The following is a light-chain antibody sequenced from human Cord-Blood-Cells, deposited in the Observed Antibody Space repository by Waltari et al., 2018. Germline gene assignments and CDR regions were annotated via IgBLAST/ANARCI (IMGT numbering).Light chain of an antibody. CDR1: QSVSSRY. Sequence: EIVLTQSPGTLSLSPGERATLSCTASQSVSSRYLAWYQQKPGPAPRLLIYGASSRATGIPDRFSGSGSGTDFTLTISRLEPEDFAVYYCQQYGSSPPWTFGQGTKVEIK. V-gene: IGKV3-20*01. CDR2: GAS. J-gene: IGKJ1*01. CDR3: QQYGSSPPWT.